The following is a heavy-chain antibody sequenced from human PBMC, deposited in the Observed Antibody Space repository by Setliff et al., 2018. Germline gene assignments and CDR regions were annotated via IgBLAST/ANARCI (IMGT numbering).Heavy chain of an antibody. CDR1: GNTFTGYY. Sequence: WASVKVSCKASGNTFTGYYIHWLRQAPGQGLEWMGCINPNSGDTTFAQKFQGRVTITRDTSNSTDYMDLSRLTSEDTAVYYCAKRGDSSSWLEYWGQGTLVTVSS. CDR3: AKRGDSSSWLEY. V-gene: IGHV1-2*02. J-gene: IGHJ4*02. D-gene: IGHD6-13*01. CDR2: INPNSGDT.